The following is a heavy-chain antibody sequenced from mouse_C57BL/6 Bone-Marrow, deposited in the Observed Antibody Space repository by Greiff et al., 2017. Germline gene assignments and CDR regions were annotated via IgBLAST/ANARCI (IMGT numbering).Heavy chain of an antibody. J-gene: IGHJ2*01. V-gene: IGHV5-4*03. CDR3: AGGDYFDY. CDR2: ISDGGSYT. Sequence: EVNVVESGGGLVKPGGSLKLSCAASGFTFSSSAMSWVRQTPEQRLEWVATISDGGSYTYYPDNVKGRFTISRDNAKNNLYLQMSHLKSEDTAMYYCAGGDYFDYGGQGTTPTVSA. CDR1: GFTFSSSA.